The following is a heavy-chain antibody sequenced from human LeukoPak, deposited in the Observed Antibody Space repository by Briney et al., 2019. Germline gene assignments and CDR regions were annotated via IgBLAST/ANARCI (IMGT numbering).Heavy chain of an antibody. CDR1: GFIFNNYA. D-gene: IGHD1-26*01. CDR3: ARDKLRGSAGNYYYMDV. CDR2: ISGSGRNT. Sequence: GGTLRLSCAASGFIFNNYALSWVRQTPGKVLEWVSAISGSGRNTYYADSVKGRFTISRDNAKNSLYLQMNSLRAEDTAVYYCARDKLRGSAGNYYYMDVWGKGTTVTVSS. J-gene: IGHJ6*03. V-gene: IGHV3-23*01.